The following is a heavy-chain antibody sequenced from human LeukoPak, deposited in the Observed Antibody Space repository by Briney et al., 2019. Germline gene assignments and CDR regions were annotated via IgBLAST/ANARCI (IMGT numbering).Heavy chain of an antibody. D-gene: IGHD3-22*01. Sequence: GGSLRLSCAASGFTVSTNYMSWVRQAPGKGLEWVSSISSSSYIYYADSVKGRFTISRDNAKNSLYLQMNSLRAEDTAVYYCASAPSDSSGYYDDAFDIWGQGTMVTVSS. CDR1: GFTVSTNY. CDR3: ASAPSDSSGYYDDAFDI. V-gene: IGHV3-69-1*01. CDR2: ISSSSYI. J-gene: IGHJ3*02.